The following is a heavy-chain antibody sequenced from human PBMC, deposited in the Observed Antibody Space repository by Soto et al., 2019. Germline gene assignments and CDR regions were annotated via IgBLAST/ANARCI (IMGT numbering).Heavy chain of an antibody. V-gene: IGHV4-59*13. Sequence: LTSTVYGGCSGGYYWSWVVQRPGKGLEWIGYIYYSGSTNYNPALKSRVTISVDTSKNQFSLKLSSVTAADTAVYYCARVQPYCGGHSYDYWRPGTL. CDR1: GGCSGGYY. CDR2: IYYSGST. J-gene: IGHJ4*02. CDR3: ARVQPYCGGHSYDY. D-gene: IGHD2-21*01.